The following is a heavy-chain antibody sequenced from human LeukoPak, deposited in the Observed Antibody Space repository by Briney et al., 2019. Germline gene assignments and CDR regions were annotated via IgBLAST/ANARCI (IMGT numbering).Heavy chain of an antibody. CDR1: GYTFTGYY. J-gene: IGHJ3*02. V-gene: IGHV1-18*04. CDR3: ARSRSWLPYDAFDI. Sequence: ASVKVSCKASGYTFTGYYMHWVRQAPGQGLEWMGWISAYNGNTNYAQKLQGRVTMTTDTSTSTAYMELRSLRSDDTAVYYCARSRSWLPYDAFDIWGQGTMVTVSS. D-gene: IGHD3-22*01. CDR2: ISAYNGNT.